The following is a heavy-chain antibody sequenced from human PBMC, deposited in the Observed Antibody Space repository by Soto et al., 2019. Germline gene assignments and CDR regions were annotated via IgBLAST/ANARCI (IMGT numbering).Heavy chain of an antibody. J-gene: IGHJ4*02. CDR1: GFTFSSYA. V-gene: IGHV3-23*01. CDR2: ISVSGGST. CDR3: ARGYGTSYGFGY. D-gene: IGHD5-18*01. Sequence: EVQLLGSGGGLVQAGGSLRLSCAASGFTFSSYAMSWVRQAPGKGLEWVSGISVSGGSTYYADSVKGRFTISRDNSKNTVFLQMNSLRAEDTAVYYCARGYGTSYGFGYWGQGTLVTVSS.